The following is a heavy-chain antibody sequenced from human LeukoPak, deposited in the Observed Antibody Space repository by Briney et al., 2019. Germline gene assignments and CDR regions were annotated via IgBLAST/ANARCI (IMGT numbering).Heavy chain of an antibody. J-gene: IGHJ6*02. Sequence: PSETLSLTCTVSGGSISSSSYYWGWIRQPPGKGLEWIGYIYYSGSTYYNPSLKSRVTISVDTSKNQFSLKLSSVTAADTAVYYCARGSGWPEGGYYYGMDVWGQGTTVTVSS. V-gene: IGHV4-31*03. CDR3: ARGSGWPEGGYYYGMDV. CDR1: GGSISSSSYY. CDR2: IYYSGST. D-gene: IGHD6-19*01.